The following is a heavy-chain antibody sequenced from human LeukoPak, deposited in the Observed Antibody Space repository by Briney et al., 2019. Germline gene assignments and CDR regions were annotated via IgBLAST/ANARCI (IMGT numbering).Heavy chain of an antibody. D-gene: IGHD3-10*02. V-gene: IGHV3-30*18. J-gene: IGHJ6*04. CDR2: ISYDGSNK. CDR1: GFTFSSYG. Sequence: PGGSLRLSCAASGFTFSSYGMHWVRQAPGKGLEWVAVISYDGSNKYYADSVKGRFTISRDNAKNSLYLQMNSLRAEDTAVYYCAELGITMIGVVWGKGTTVTISS. CDR3: AELGITMIGVV.